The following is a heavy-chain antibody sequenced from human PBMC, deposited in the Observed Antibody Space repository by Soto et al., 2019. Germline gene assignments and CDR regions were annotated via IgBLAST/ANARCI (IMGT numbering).Heavy chain of an antibody. CDR1: GFTVSSYS. CDR3: VRVAGGSFV. Sequence: DVQLVDSGGGLVQHGGSLRLSCSASGFTVSSYSMNWVRQAPGKGLEWLSYINFSSDVIYYADSVKGRFTISIDNAENSLFLQMCILRDEDTGVFYCVRVAGGSFVWGQGTLVTVSS. J-gene: IGHJ4*02. V-gene: IGHV3-48*02. CDR2: INFSSDVI. D-gene: IGHD2-15*01.